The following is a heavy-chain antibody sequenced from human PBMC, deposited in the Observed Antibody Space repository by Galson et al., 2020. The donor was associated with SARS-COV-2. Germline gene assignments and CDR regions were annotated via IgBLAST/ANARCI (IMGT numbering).Heavy chain of an antibody. D-gene: IGHD3-10*01. CDR2: IRSKAYGGTT. CDR1: GFTFGDYA. J-gene: IGHJ4*02. V-gene: IGHV3-49*03. Sequence: GGSLRLSCTASGFTFGDYAMSWFRQAPGKGLEWVGFIRSKAYGGTTEYAASVKGRFTISRDDSKSIAYLQMNSLKTEDTAVYYCTRGPFLWFGETPRTNPYFDYWGQGTLVTVSS. CDR3: TRGPFLWFGETPRTNPYFDY.